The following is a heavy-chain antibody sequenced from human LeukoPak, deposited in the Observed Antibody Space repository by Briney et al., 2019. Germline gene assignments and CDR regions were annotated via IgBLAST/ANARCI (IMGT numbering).Heavy chain of an antibody. D-gene: IGHD4-17*01. CDR2: MYYSGST. Sequence: PSETLSLTCTVSGGSISTYYWNWIRQSPGKGLEWIGYMYYSGSTNYNPSLKSRATISVDTSKNESSLKLSSVTAADTAVYYCARTPATTWTNHFDYWGQGTLVTVSS. V-gene: IGHV4-59*01. CDR3: ARTPATTWTNHFDY. CDR1: GGSISTYY. J-gene: IGHJ4*02.